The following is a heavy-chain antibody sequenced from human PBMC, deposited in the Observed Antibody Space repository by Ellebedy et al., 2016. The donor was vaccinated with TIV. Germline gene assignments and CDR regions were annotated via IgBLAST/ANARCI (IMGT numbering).Heavy chain of an antibody. Sequence: GESLKISCAASGFTFSSYSMNWVRQAPGKGLEWVSYISSSSSTIYYADSVKGRFTISRDNAKNSLYLQMNSLRAEDTAVYYCARDENDRVRSYYDYWGQGSQATVSS. CDR2: ISSSSSTI. CDR1: GFTFSSYS. V-gene: IGHV3-48*01. CDR3: ARDENDRVRSYYDY. D-gene: IGHD1-1*01. J-gene: IGHJ4*02.